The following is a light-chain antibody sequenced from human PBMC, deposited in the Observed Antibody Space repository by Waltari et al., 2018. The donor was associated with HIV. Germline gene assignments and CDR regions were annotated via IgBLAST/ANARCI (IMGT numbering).Light chain of an antibody. CDR1: SRYVGGYYY. CDR2: EVP. Sequence: QSSLTPPASGSGAPGQSITISCTGTSRYVGGYYYFPLYQQHPGKAPKPMIYEVPNRPSGVSYRFSGSKSGNTASLTISGLQAEDEADYYCSSYTSGSTPLVFGTGTKVTVL. V-gene: IGLV2-14*01. J-gene: IGLJ1*01. CDR3: SSYTSGSTPLV.